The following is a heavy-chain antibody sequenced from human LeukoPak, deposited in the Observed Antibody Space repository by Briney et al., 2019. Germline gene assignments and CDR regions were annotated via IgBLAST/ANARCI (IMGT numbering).Heavy chain of an antibody. D-gene: IGHD1-14*01. V-gene: IGHV4-31*03. CDR3: ARAVIQGNLRGNFDY. CDR2: IYYTGSA. Sequence: SHTLSLTRTVSGHPISSGDYYWTWIRQHPGQGLEWIGFIYYTGSAYYSPSLKSRLTISIVTSKNQFSLNLSSVTAADTAVYDCARAVIQGNLRGNFDYWGQGTLVTVSS. J-gene: IGHJ4*02. CDR1: GHPISSGDYY.